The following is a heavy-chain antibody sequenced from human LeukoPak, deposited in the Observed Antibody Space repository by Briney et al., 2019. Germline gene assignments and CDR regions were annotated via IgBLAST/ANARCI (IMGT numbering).Heavy chain of an antibody. Sequence: ASVKVSCKTSGYTFTNYGVTWVRQAPGEGLEWTGWISAYNGHTKYAQRLQGRVTMTTDTSTSTAYMELRSLRSDDTAVYYCAKNNGNSYYYYYMDVWGKGTTVTVSS. CDR1: GYTFTNYG. CDR2: ISAYNGHT. J-gene: IGHJ6*03. CDR3: AKNNGNSYYYYYMDV. V-gene: IGHV1-18*01. D-gene: IGHD1-1*01.